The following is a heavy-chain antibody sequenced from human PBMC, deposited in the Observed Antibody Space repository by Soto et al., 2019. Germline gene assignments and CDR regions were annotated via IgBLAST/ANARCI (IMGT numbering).Heavy chain of an antibody. D-gene: IGHD3-22*01. CDR3: ARDGSRGYYYDSRHYY. CDR2: IVVGSGNT. V-gene: IGHV1-58*01. CDR1: GFTFSSSA. Sequence: ASVKVSCKASGFTFSSSAVQWVRQARGQRLEWIGWIVVGSGNTNYAQKFQERVTITRDMSTSTAYMELSSLRSEDTAVYYCARDGSRGYYYDSRHYYWGQGTLVTVSS. J-gene: IGHJ4*02.